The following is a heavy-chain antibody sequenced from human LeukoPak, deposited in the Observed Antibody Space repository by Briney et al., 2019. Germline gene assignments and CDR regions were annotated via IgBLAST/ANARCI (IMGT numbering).Heavy chain of an antibody. CDR2: IIPIFGTA. D-gene: IGHD3-3*01. Sequence: GASVKVSCKVSGYTLTELSMHWVRQAPGQGLEWMGGIIPIFGTANYAQKFQGRVTITADESTSTAYMELSSLRSEDTAVYYCAREGSGYYSKYWGQGTLVTVSS. CDR1: GYTLTELS. J-gene: IGHJ4*02. V-gene: IGHV1-69*13. CDR3: AREGSGYYSKY.